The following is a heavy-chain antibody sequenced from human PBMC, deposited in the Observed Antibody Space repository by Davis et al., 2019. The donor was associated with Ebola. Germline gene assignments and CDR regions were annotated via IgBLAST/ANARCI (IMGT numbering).Heavy chain of an antibody. CDR3: ARDRPIVVVPAAMEYYYGMDV. V-gene: IGHV1-18*01. Sequence: ASVKVSCKASGYTFTSYGISWVRQAPGQGLEWMGWISAYNGNTNYAQKFQGRVTITADKSTSTAYMELSSLRSEDTAVYYCARDRPIVVVPAAMEYYYGMDVWGQGTTVTVSS. CDR2: ISAYNGNT. D-gene: IGHD2-2*01. CDR1: GYTFTSYG. J-gene: IGHJ6*02.